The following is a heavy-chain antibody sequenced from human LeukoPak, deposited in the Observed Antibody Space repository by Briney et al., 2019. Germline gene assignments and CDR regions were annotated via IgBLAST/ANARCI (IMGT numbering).Heavy chain of an antibody. CDR1: GYTFSAYY. V-gene: IGHV1-2*02. D-gene: IGHD1-26*01. CDR2: IDPNSGGT. J-gene: IGHJ4*02. Sequence: GASVKVSCKASGYTFSAYYLHWVRQAPGQGLEWMGWIDPNSGGTKCAQNFQGRVAMTRDTSISTAYMELSSLRSADTAVYYCARIGISGSYWDFDQWGQGTLVTVSS. CDR3: ARIGISGSYWDFDQ.